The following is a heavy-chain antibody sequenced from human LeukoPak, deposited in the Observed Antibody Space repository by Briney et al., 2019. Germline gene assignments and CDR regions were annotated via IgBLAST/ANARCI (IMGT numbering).Heavy chain of an antibody. Sequence: GGSLRLFCAASGFTFSSFSMNWVRQAPGKGLEWVSSISTSSTYKYYADSVKGRFTISRDNVKNSLYLQMNSLRAEDTALYYCARDGSSSLYYEYFYFYYMDVWGKGTTVTVSS. CDR2: ISTSSTYK. D-gene: IGHD3-3*01. CDR1: GFTFSSFS. J-gene: IGHJ6*03. V-gene: IGHV3-21*01. CDR3: ARDGSSSLYYEYFYFYYMDV.